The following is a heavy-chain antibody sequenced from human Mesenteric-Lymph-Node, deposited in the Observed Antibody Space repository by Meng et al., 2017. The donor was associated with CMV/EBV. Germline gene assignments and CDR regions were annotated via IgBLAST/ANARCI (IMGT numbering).Heavy chain of an antibody. Sequence: GGSLRLSCAASGFTFDDYGMSWVRQAPGKGLEWVSGINWSGRSTGYADSVKGRFTISRDNAKNSLYLQMNSLRAEDTALYYCAKGVLRFLEWSRSNAFDIWGQGTMVTVSS. D-gene: IGHD3-3*01. CDR3: AKGVLRFLEWSRSNAFDI. CDR1: GFTFDDYG. CDR2: INWSGRST. J-gene: IGHJ3*02. V-gene: IGHV3-20*04.